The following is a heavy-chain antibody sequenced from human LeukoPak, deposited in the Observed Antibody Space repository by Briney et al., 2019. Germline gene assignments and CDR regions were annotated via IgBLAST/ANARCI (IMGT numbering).Heavy chain of an antibody. CDR3: ARVGIAAAAPGGFAFDY. Sequence: ASVKVSCKASGYTFTGYYMHWVRQAPGQGLEWMGWINPNSGGTNYAQKFQGRVTMTRDTSISTAYMELSRLRSDDTAVYYCARVGIAAAAPGGFAFDYWGQGTLVTVSS. V-gene: IGHV1-2*02. CDR2: INPNSGGT. D-gene: IGHD6-13*01. CDR1: GYTFTGYY. J-gene: IGHJ4*02.